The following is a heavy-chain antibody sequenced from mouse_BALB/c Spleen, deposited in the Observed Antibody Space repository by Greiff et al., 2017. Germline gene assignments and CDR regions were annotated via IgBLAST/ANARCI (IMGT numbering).Heavy chain of an antibody. Sequence: EVKLLESGGGLVQPGGSLKLSCAASGFDFSRYWMSWVRQAPGKGLEWIGEINPDSSTINYTPSLKDKFIISRDNANNTLYLQMSKVRSEDTALYYCARDYYGSSSHWYFDVWGAGTTVTVSA. CDR1: GFDFSRYW. CDR2: INPDSSTI. CDR3: ARDYYGSSSHWYFDV. D-gene: IGHD1-1*01. J-gene: IGHJ1*01. V-gene: IGHV4-1*02.